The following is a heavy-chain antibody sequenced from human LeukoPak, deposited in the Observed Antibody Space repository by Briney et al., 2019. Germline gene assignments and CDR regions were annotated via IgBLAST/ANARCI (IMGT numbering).Heavy chain of an antibody. D-gene: IGHD2-2*02. J-gene: IGHJ4*02. CDR1: GFTFSSYS. CDR3: TTDLLLNRYQLLYEDSGNDY. CDR2: IKSKTDGGTT. Sequence: GGSLRLSCAASGFTFSSYSMDWVRQAPGKGLEWVGRIKSKTDGGTTDYAAPVKGRFTISRDDSKNTLYLQMNSLKTEDTAVYYCTTDLLLNRYQLLYEDSGNDYWGQGTLVTVSS. V-gene: IGHV3-15*01.